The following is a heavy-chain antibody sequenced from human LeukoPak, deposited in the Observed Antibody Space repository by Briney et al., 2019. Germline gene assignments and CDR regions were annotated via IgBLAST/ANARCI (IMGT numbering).Heavy chain of an antibody. V-gene: IGHV4-31*03. J-gene: IGHJ4*02. CDR2: IYYSGST. Sequence: SETLSLPCTVSGGSISSGGYYWSWIRQHPGKGLEWIGYIYYSGSTYYNPSLKSRVTISVDTSKNQFSLKLSSVTAADTAVYYCARDGDGYALEYWGQGTLVTVSS. CDR1: GGSISSGGYY. D-gene: IGHD5-24*01. CDR3: ARDGDGYALEY.